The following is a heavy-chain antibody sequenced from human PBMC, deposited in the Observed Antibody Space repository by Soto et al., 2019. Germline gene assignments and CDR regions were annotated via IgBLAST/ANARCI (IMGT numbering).Heavy chain of an antibody. CDR3: ARDLDGSGAYYSDF. CDR2: ISAYKTNI. V-gene: IGHV1-18*01. CDR1: GYTFPNYG. D-gene: IGHD3-10*01. J-gene: IGHJ4*02. Sequence: ASVKVSCKASGYTFPNYGITWVRQAPGQGLEWMGWISAYKTNIKYAQNFQGRVTLTTDTSTSTAYMELRSLRSDDTAIYYCARDLDGSGAYYSDFWGQGTLVTVSS.